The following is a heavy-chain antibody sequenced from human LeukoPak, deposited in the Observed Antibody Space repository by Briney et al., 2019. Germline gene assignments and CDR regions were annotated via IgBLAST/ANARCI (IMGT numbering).Heavy chain of an antibody. Sequence: SETLSLTCTVSGGSISSSSYYWGWIRQPPGKGLVWIGSIYYSGSTYYNPSLKSRVTISVDTSKNQFSLKLSSVAAADTAVYYCARDRGVDIVVVPAAITSNWFDPWGQGTLVTVSS. CDR2: IYYSGST. J-gene: IGHJ5*02. CDR1: GGSISSSSYY. D-gene: IGHD2-2*01. V-gene: IGHV4-39*07. CDR3: ARDRGVDIVVVPAAITSNWFDP.